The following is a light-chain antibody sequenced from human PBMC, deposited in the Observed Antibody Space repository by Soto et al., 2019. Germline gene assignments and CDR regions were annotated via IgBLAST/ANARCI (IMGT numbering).Light chain of an antibody. V-gene: IGKV3-15*01. CDR2: YAS. Sequence: EIMMTQSPATLSVSPGERATLSCRASKSVRNNLAWYQQRRGQAPRLLIYYASTRATGVPARFSGSGSGTEFTLTISSLQSEDSALYYCQQYNNWPPITFGQGTRLEIK. CDR1: KSVRNN. J-gene: IGKJ5*01. CDR3: QQYNNWPPIT.